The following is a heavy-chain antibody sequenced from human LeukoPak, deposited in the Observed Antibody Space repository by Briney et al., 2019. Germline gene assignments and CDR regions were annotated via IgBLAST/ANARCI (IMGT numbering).Heavy chain of an antibody. J-gene: IGHJ4*02. Sequence: SQTLSLTCTVSGASISSGDYYWNWIRQSPGKGLEWIGYIYYTGSIYYNPSLKSRVIISVDTSKNQFSLNLSSVTAAGPAVYYCARGLLSRDYDSSGFGYWGQGTLVTVSS. D-gene: IGHD3-22*01. CDR2: IYYTGSI. CDR3: ARGLLSRDYDSSGFGY. V-gene: IGHV4-30-4*01. CDR1: GASISSGDYY.